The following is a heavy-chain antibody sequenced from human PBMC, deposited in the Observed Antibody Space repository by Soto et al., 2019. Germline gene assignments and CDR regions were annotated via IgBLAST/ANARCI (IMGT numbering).Heavy chain of an antibody. Sequence: QVQLVESGGGEVQPGRSLTISCAASGFTFSTYGMHWVRQTPGKGLEWVAVISYDGTNKFYSDSVKGRFTISRDNFKNTLTMQMNSLRADDTAGYSCARDLQSDDDYDYYGYGMDVWGIGTRVTVPS. CDR2: ISYDGTNK. D-gene: IGHD4-17*01. CDR1: GFTFSTYG. V-gene: IGHV3-30*03. J-gene: IGHJ6*04. CDR3: ARDLQSDDDYDYYGYGMDV.